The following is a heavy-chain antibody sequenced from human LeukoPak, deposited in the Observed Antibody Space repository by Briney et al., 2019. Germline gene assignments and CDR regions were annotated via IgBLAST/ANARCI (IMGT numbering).Heavy chain of an antibody. CDR3: ARVHYDILTGYAGYYFDY. Sequence: GGSLRLSRAASGLTFSSYGLHWVRQTAGKGLEWVAVISYDGSNAYYADSVKGRFTISRDNSKNTLYLQMNSLRAEDTAVYYCARVHYDILTGYAGYYFDYWGQGTLVTVSS. CDR2: ISYDGSNA. J-gene: IGHJ4*02. V-gene: IGHV3-30*03. D-gene: IGHD3-9*01. CDR1: GLTFSSYG.